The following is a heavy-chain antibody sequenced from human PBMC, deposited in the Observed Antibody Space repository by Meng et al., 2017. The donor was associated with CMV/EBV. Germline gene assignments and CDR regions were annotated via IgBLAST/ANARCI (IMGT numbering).Heavy chain of an antibody. J-gene: IGHJ4*02. CDR3: ARATGLWGSHRSFDY. CDR1: GYTFTGYY. CDR2: INPNSGGT. V-gene: IGHV1-2*02. D-gene: IGHD3-16*02. Sequence: ASVKVSCKASGYTFTGYYMHWVRQAPGQGLEWMGWINPNSGGTNYAQKFQGRVTMTRDTSISTAYMELSRLRSDDTAVYYCARATGLWGSHRSFDYWGQGTLVTVSS.